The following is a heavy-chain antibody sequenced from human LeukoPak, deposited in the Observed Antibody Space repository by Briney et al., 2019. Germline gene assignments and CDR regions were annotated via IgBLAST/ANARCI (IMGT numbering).Heavy chain of an antibody. Sequence: PGGSLRLSCAASGFSFSTQRMHWVRQAPGKGLVWVSYINIDERITGYADSVKGRFTISRDNSKNTLYLQMNSLRAEDTAVYYCAKDHGYGQQGYWGQGTLVTVSS. CDR1: GFSFSTQR. D-gene: IGHD5-18*01. CDR2: INIDERIT. J-gene: IGHJ4*02. CDR3: AKDHGYGQQGY. V-gene: IGHV3-74*01.